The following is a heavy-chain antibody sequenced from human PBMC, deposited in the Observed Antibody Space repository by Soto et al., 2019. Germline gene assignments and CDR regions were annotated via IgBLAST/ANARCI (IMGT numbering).Heavy chain of an antibody. Sequence: QVQLVQSGAEVKKPGASVKVSCKASGYTFTSYDINWVRQATGQGLEWRGWMNPNSGNTGYAQKFQGRVTMTRNTPMSTSHMEPGSLRSEDTAVYYCAREKSAGTGGFDPWGQRTLVPVSS. V-gene: IGHV1-8*01. CDR2: MNPNSGNT. D-gene: IGHD6-13*01. CDR1: GYTFTSYD. CDR3: AREKSAGTGGFDP. J-gene: IGHJ5*02.